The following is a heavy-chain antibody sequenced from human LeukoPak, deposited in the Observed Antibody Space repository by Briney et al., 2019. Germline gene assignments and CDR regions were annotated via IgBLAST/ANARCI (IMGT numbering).Heavy chain of an antibody. CDR3: ARHPSEMAFDY. V-gene: IGHV5-51*01. Sequence: GESLQISCKGSGYSLTSYWIGWVRQMPGKGLEWMGVIYPGDSDTRYSPSFQGQVTISADKSISTAYLQWSSLKASDTAMYYCARHPSEMAFDYWGQGTLVTVSS. J-gene: IGHJ4*02. D-gene: IGHD5-24*01. CDR2: IYPGDSDT. CDR1: GYSLTSYW.